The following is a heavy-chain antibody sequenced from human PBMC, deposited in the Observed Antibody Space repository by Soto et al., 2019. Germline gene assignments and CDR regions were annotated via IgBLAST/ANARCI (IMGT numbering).Heavy chain of an antibody. J-gene: IGHJ6*02. CDR1: GGSVSSGSYY. V-gene: IGHV4-61*01. CDR3: ARGIEGWYQGRYYYGMDV. Sequence: QVQLQESGPGLVKPSETLSLTCTVSGGSVSSGSYYWSWIRQPPGKGLEWIGYIYYSGSTNYNPSLQRRVTISVDTAKNQFSRKLSSVTAADTAVYYCARGIEGWYQGRYYYGMDVWGQGTTVTVSS. D-gene: IGHD6-19*01. CDR2: IYYSGST.